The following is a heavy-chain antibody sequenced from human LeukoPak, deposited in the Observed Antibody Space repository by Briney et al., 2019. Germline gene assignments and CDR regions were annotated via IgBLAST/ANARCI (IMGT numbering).Heavy chain of an antibody. V-gene: IGHV5-51*01. CDR1: GYSFTSYW. CDR3: ASGYCSGGSCYSDYYYGMDV. J-gene: IGHJ6*02. D-gene: IGHD2-15*01. Sequence: PGESLKISCKGSGYSFTSYWIGWVRQMPGKGLEWMGIIYPGDSDTRYSPSFQGQVTISADKSISTAYLQWSSLKASDTAMYYCASGYCSGGSCYSDYYYGMDVWGQGTTVTVSS. CDR2: IYPGDSDT.